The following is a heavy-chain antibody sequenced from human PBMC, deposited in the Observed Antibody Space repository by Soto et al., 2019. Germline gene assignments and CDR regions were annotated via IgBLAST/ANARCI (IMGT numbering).Heavy chain of an antibody. D-gene: IGHD6-6*01. Sequence: ASVKVSCKASGYTFTSYAMHWVRQAPGQRLEWMGWINAGNGNTKYSQKFQGRVTITRDTSASTAYMELNSLKTEDTAVYYCTLIPGGKQLRRYWGQGTLVTVSS. V-gene: IGHV1-3*01. CDR3: TLIPGGKQLRRY. CDR1: GYTFTSYA. J-gene: IGHJ4*02. CDR2: INAGNGNT.